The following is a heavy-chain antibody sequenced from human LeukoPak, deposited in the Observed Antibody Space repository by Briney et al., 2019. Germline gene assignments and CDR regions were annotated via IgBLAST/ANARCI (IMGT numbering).Heavy chain of an antibody. Sequence: PEGSLRLSCAASGFTFSTYGMPWIRHAPGKRLDWMAVISYDGSNKYYADSVKGRFTASRDNSKNTLYLQMNSLRADDTAIYYCAKNRIPTAITPDSWGQGTLVIVSS. V-gene: IGHV3-30*18. CDR2: ISYDGSNK. CDR3: AKNRIPTAITPDS. D-gene: IGHD2-2*02. CDR1: GFTFSTYG. J-gene: IGHJ5*01.